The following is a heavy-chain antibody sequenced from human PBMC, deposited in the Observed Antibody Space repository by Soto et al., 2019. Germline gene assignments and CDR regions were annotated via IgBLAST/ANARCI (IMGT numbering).Heavy chain of an antibody. CDR3: ARLLGYYGSGSYFFDD. CDR2: IYPGYSDT. V-gene: IGHV5-51*01. J-gene: IGHJ4*02. CDR1: GYSFTSYW. D-gene: IGHD3-10*01. Sequence: GESLKISCKGSGYSFTSYWIGWVREMPGKRLEWMGIIYPGYSDTRYSPSFQGQVTISADKSISTAYLQWSSLKASGTAMYYCARLLGYYGSGSYFFDDWGQGTMVTVSS.